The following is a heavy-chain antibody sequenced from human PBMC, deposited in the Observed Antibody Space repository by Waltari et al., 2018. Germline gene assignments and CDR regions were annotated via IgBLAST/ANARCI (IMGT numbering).Heavy chain of an antibody. CDR3: AREMATDY. Sequence: EVQLVESGGGLVQPGGSLRLSCAASGFTFSAYRMHWVRQAPGKGLVWVSLINADGRATLYADSVKGRFTISRDNAKNSLYLQMNSLRAEDTAVYYCAREMATDYWGQGTLVTVSS. J-gene: IGHJ4*02. CDR2: INADGRAT. V-gene: IGHV3-74*01. CDR1: GFTFSAYR. D-gene: IGHD5-12*01.